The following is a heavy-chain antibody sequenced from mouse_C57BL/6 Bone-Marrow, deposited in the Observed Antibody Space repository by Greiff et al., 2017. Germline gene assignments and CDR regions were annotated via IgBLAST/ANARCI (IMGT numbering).Heavy chain of an antibody. V-gene: IGHV1-64*01. CDR2: MHPNGGSP. D-gene: IGHD2-4*01. J-gene: IGHJ4*01. Sequence: QVQLQQPGAELVKPGASVKLSCKASGYTFTNYWMHWVKQRPGQGLEWIGMMHPNGGSPDYNEKFKSEATLSVDKSSRTAYMELSSLTSEDSAVYYCAGSYDYDDYTLDYWGQGTSVTVSS. CDR1: GYTFTNYW. CDR3: AGSYDYDDYTLDY.